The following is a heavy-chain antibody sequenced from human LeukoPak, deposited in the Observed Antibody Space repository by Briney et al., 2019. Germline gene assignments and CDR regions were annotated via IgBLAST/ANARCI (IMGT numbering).Heavy chain of an antibody. J-gene: IGHJ4*02. V-gene: IGHV3-23*01. CDR3: AKDRKVVRYFDY. CDR2: ISGSGGST. CDR1: GFTFSSYA. Sequence: GGSLRLSCAASGFTFSSYAMSWVRQAPGKGLEWVSAISGSGGSTYYADSVKGRFAISRDNSKNTLYLQMNSLRAEDTAVYYCAKDRKVVRYFDYWGQGTLVTVSS. D-gene: IGHD4-23*01.